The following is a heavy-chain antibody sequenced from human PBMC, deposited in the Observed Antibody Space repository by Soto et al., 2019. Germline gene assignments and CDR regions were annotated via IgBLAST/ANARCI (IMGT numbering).Heavy chain of an antibody. J-gene: IGHJ4*02. V-gene: IGHV4-34*01. Sequence: SETLSLTCAVYGGSFSGYYWSWIRQPPGKGLEWIGEINHSGSTNYNPSLKSRVTISVDTSKNQFSLKLSSVTAADTAVYYCARGRSLDYGDYLNFDYWGQGTLVTVSS. CDR3: ARGRSLDYGDYLNFDY. D-gene: IGHD4-17*01. CDR1: GGSFSGYY. CDR2: INHSGST.